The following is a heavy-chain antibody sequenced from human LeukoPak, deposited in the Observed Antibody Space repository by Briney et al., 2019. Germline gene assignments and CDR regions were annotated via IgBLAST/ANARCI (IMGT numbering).Heavy chain of an antibody. CDR3: ATMTTVTPGGLDY. D-gene: IGHD4-11*01. CDR1: GGSISSNSYY. Sequence: SETLSLTCTVSGGSISSNSYYWGWIRQPPGKGLEWIGSIYYSGSTYYNPSLKSRVTISVDTSKNQFSLKLSSVTAADTAVYYCATMTTVTPGGLDYWGQGTLVTVSS. CDR2: IYYSGST. J-gene: IGHJ4*02. V-gene: IGHV4-39*01.